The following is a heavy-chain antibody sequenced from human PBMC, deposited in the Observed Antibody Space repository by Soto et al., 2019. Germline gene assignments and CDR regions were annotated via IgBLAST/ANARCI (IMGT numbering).Heavy chain of an antibody. D-gene: IGHD3-9*01. V-gene: IGHV1-46*01. CDR3: ARDPNDWYYDY. CDR2: INPSGGST. J-gene: IGHJ4*02. Sequence: ASVKVSCKASGYTFTNYYIHWVRQAPGQGLEWMGIINPSGGSTSYAQRFRGRVTMTRDTSISTAYMELSRLRSDDTAVYYCARDPNDWYYDYWGQGTLVTVSS. CDR1: GYTFTNYY.